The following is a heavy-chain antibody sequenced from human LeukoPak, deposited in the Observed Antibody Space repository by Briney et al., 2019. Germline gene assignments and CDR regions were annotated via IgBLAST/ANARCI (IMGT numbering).Heavy chain of an antibody. V-gene: IGHV1-2*02. J-gene: IGHJ6*03. CDR2: INPNTGGT. CDR1: GYRFTGYY. CDR3: ARGPSVSVLPYFYYYMDV. D-gene: IGHD3-10*02. Sequence: ASVKVSCKASGYRFTGYYIHWVRQAPGQGLEWMGWINPNTGGTNYAQNFQGRVTMTRDTSICTAYMELSRLRSDDTAVYYCARGPSVSVLPYFYYYMDVWGKGTTVTVSS.